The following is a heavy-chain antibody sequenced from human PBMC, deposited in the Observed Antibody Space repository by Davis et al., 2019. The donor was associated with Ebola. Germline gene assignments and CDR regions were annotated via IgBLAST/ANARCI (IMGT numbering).Heavy chain of an antibody. CDR2: ISNLAMKT. V-gene: IGHV3-30*14. Sequence: GGSLRLSCAASGFTFSSYPMHWVRQIPGRGLECVSVISNLAMKTFYSDSVQGRFIISRDNSKSIVSLQMNNLRVDDTAIYYCADPLSSVWGQGTTVTVS. CDR1: GFTFSSYP. J-gene: IGHJ6*02. CDR3: ADPLSSV. D-gene: IGHD2/OR15-2a*01.